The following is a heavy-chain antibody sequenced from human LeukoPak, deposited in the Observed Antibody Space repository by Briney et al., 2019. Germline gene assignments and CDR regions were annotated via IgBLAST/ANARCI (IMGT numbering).Heavy chain of an antibody. J-gene: IGHJ4*02. CDR1: GFTFSSYS. Sequence: PGGSLRLSCAASGFTFSSYSMNWVRQAPGKGLEWVSYISSSSSTIYYADSVKGRFTISRDNAKNSLYLQMNSLRAEDTAVYYCARVSYSYGSPRPFDYWGQGTLVTVSS. CDR3: ARVSYSYGSPRPFDY. V-gene: IGHV3-48*04. D-gene: IGHD5-18*01. CDR2: ISSSSSTI.